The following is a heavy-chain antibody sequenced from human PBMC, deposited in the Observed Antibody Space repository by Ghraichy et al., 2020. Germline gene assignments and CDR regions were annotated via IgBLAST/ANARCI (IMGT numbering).Heavy chain of an antibody. V-gene: IGHV4-59*04. CDR3: ATGGAGSGSYYPDY. J-gene: IGHJ4*02. Sequence: SETLSLTCTVSGGSISSYYWSWIRQPPGKGLEWIGYIYHSGSTYYNPSLKSRVTISVDRSKNQFSLKLSSVTAADTAVYYCATGGAGSGSYYPDYWGQGTLVTVSS. CDR1: GGSISSYY. CDR2: IYHSGST. D-gene: IGHD3-10*01.